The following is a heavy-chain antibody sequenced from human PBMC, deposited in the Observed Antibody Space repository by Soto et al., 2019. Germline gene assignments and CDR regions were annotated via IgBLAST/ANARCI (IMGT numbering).Heavy chain of an antibody. D-gene: IGHD3-22*01. Sequence: LSLTCAVYGGSFSGHSWTWIRQSPGKGLEWIGDINHSGRVNYSPSLKSRVTISLDTSKNQFSLTLSAVTAADTAMYYCSTRAYDTNGYYRFDTWGQGTLVTVSS. CDR3: STRAYDTNGYYRFDT. CDR2: INHSGRV. J-gene: IGHJ5*01. V-gene: IGHV4-34*01. CDR1: GGSFSGHS.